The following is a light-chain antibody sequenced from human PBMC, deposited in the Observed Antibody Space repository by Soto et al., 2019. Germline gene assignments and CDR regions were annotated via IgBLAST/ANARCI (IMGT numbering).Light chain of an antibody. Sequence: QSALTQPASVSGSPGQSVTISCTGTSSDFGSYKFVSWYQHHPGTVPKVIIYETSKRPSGVSDRFSGSKSGNTASLTVSGLQAEDEADYFCSSDAGNYNYVFGTGTKLTVL. J-gene: IGLJ1*01. V-gene: IGLV2-14*02. CDR2: ETS. CDR1: SSDFGSYKF. CDR3: SSDAGNYNYV.